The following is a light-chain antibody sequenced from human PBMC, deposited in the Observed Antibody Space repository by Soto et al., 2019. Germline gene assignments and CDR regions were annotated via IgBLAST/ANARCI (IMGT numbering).Light chain of an antibody. J-gene: IGLJ2*01. Sequence: QSALTQPASVSGSPGQSITISCTGTSSDVGGYKYVSWYQQHPGKAPKLMIYDVSNRTSGVSNRFSGSKSGNTASLTISGLQAEYEADYYCSSYTSSSTVVFGGGTKLTVL. CDR3: SSYTSSSTVV. CDR2: DVS. V-gene: IGLV2-14*01. CDR1: SSDVGGYKY.